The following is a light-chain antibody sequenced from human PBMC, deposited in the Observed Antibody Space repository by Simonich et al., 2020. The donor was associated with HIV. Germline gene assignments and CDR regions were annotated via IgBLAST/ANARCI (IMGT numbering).Light chain of an antibody. J-gene: IGKJ5*01. CDR3: QQYGRSPPIT. V-gene: IGKV4-1*01. CDR2: WAS. Sequence: DIVMTQSPDPLAVSLGERATVNCRSSRSVLYRSNNKNYLAWYQQKPGQPPKLLIYWASTRESGVPDRFSASGSVTDFTLTISSLQAEDFAVYYCQQYGRSPPITFGQGTRLEIK. CDR1: RSVLYRSNNKNY.